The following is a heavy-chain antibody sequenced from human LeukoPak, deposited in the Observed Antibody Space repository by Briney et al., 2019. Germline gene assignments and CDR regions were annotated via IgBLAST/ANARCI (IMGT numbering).Heavy chain of an antibody. V-gene: IGHV3-15*01. CDR3: ATVGYAVVGFDY. D-gene: IGHD2-15*01. CDR1: GCTLSDAW. J-gene: IGHJ4*02. CDR2: IKSKTDGGTT. Sequence: GGSLRLSCAASGCTLSDAWMSWVRQAPGKGLEWVGRIKSKTDGGTTDYVAPVKGRFTISRDDSKNMLYLQMNSLRSEDTAVYYCATVGYAVVGFDYWGQGTLVTVSS.